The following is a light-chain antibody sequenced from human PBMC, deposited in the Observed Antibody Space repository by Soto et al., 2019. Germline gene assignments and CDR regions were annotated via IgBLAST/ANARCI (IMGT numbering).Light chain of an antibody. CDR1: RSNIGSNS. V-gene: IGLV1-44*01. J-gene: IGLJ1*01. CDR2: SNN. Sequence: VLTQPPSASGTPGQRVTISCSGDRSNIGSNSVNWYQQLPGTAPKLLIYSNNQRPSGVPDRFSGSKSGTSASLAVSGLQSEDEADYYCAAWDDSLNGRYVFGTGTKVTVL. CDR3: AAWDDSLNGRYV.